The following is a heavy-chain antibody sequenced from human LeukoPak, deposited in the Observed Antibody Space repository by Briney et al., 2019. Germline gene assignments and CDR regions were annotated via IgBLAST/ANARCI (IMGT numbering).Heavy chain of an antibody. V-gene: IGHV3-30-3*01. D-gene: IGHD2-2*01. J-gene: IGHJ6*02. Sequence: GRSLRLSCAASGFTFSNYPMHWVRQAPGTGLEWVAVLSSDGSNAYYADSVKGRFTISRDNSRNTLHLQMSSLRTEDTAVYYCTRDLYCTSTSCYEDVWGQGTTVTVSS. CDR3: TRDLYCTSTSCYEDV. CDR2: LSSDGSNA. CDR1: GFTFSNYP.